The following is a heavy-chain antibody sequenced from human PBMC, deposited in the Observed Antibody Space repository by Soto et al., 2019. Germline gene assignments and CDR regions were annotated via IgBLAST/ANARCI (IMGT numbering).Heavy chain of an antibody. J-gene: IGHJ6*03. CDR1: GGTFSSYT. D-gene: IGHD3-10*01. Sequence: ASVKVSCKASGGTFSSYTISWVRQAPGQGLEWMGRIIPILGIANYAQKFQGRVTITADKSTSTAYMELSSLRSEDTAVYYCARGARLCFGEEGKYYYYYMDVWGKGTTVTVSS. CDR3: ARGARLCFGEEGKYYYYYMDV. CDR2: IIPILGIA. V-gene: IGHV1-69*02.